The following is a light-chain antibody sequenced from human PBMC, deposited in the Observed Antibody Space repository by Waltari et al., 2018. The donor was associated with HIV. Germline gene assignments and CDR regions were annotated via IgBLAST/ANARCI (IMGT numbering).Light chain of an antibody. J-gene: IGKJ5*01. V-gene: IGKV3-20*01. CDR3: QQYSGSRPIT. CDR2: GAS. Sequence: EIVLTQSPGTLSLSPGERATLSCRASQSVSSSYLAWYQQKPGQAPRLLIYGASSRATGIPDRFSGRGSGTDFTLTISRLEPEDFAVYFCQQYSGSRPITFGQGTRLEIK. CDR1: QSVSSSY.